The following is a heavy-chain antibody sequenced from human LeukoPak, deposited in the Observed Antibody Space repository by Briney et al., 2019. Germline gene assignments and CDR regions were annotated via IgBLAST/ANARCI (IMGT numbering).Heavy chain of an antibody. CDR2: INWNSGDV. V-gene: IGHV3-9*01. CDR1: GFTFDDYA. CDR3: ARDEYSSSATN. D-gene: IGHD6-13*01. J-gene: IGHJ4*02. Sequence: PGGSLRLSCAASGFTFDDYAMHWVRQAPGKGLEWVSGINWNSGDVGYADSVKGRFTISRDNAKNSLYLQMNSLRAEDTALYYCARDEYSSSATNWGQGTLVTVSS.